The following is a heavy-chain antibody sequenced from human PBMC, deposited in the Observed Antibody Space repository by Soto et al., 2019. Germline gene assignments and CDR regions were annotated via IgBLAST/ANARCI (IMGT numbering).Heavy chain of an antibody. CDR3: ARDWGYSPDY. CDR1: GFTFSSSW. J-gene: IGHJ4*02. V-gene: IGHV3-74*01. CDR2: INSPGSET. Sequence: EVELVESGGGLVQPGGSLRLSCAASGFTFSSSWMHWVRQAPGKGLVWVSYINSPGSETRYADSVKGRFTISRDNAKNTLYLQMNSLRAEDTALYYCARDWGYSPDYWGQGTLVTVSS. D-gene: IGHD5-18*01.